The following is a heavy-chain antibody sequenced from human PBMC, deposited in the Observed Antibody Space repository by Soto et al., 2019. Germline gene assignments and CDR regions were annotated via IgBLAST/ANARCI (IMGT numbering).Heavy chain of an antibody. V-gene: IGHV3-23*01. CDR1: GFTFSKYA. CDR2: INAGGNST. CDR3: GMQYDY. Sequence: PGGSLRLSCAASGFTFSKYAMSWVRQAPGKGLEWVSAINAGGNSTKSADSVKGRFAISRDNSKNTVYLQMNNLRAEDTAIYYCGMQYDYWGQGTLVTVSS. J-gene: IGHJ4*02.